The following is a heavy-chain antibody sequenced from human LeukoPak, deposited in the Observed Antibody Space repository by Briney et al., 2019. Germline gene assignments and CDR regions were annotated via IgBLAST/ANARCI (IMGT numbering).Heavy chain of an antibody. CDR2: IYYSGST. CDR1: GGSISSVGYY. Sequence: KPSETLSLTCTVSGGSISSVGYYWSWIRQHPGKGLEWIGYIYYSGSTYYNPSLKSRVTISVDTSKNQFSLKLSSVTAADPAVYYCARAHSDYGDYLDSGWFDPWGQGTLVTVSS. J-gene: IGHJ5*02. D-gene: IGHD4-17*01. V-gene: IGHV4-31*03. CDR3: ARAHSDYGDYLDSGWFDP.